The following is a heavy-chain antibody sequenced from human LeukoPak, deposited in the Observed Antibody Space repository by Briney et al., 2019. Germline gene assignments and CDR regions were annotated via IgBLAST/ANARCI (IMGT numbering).Heavy chain of an antibody. J-gene: IGHJ4*02. V-gene: IGHV3-23*01. Sequence: PPGGSLRLSCAASGFTFSSYAMSWVRQAPGKGLEWVSAISGSGGSTYYADSVKGRFTISRDNSKNSLYLQMNSLRAEDTAVYYCARDPFGVAPSGYWGQGTLVTVSS. CDR2: ISGSGGST. D-gene: IGHD3-3*01. CDR1: GFTFSSYA. CDR3: ARDPFGVAPSGY.